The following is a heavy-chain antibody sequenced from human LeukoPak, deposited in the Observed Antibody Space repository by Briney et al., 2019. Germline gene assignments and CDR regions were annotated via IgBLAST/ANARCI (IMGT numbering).Heavy chain of an antibody. Sequence: PGGSLRLSCAASGFTFSSYAMHWVRQAPGKGLEWVAVISYDGSNKYYADSVKGRFTISRDNSKNTLYLQMNSLRAEDTAVYYCARDSFRSSWYRGRYYGMDVWGQGTTVTVSS. D-gene: IGHD6-13*01. CDR1: GFTFSSYA. CDR2: ISYDGSNK. J-gene: IGHJ6*02. CDR3: ARDSFRSSWYRGRYYGMDV. V-gene: IGHV3-30-3*01.